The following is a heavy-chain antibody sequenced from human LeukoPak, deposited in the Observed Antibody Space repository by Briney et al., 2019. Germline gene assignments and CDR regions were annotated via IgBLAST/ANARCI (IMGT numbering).Heavy chain of an antibody. CDR2: INHSGST. J-gene: IGHJ5*02. CDR3: ASPEMATIS. V-gene: IGHV4-34*01. D-gene: IGHD5-24*01. Sequence: SETLSLTCAVYGGSFSGYYWSWIRQPPGKGLEWIGEINHSGSTNYNPSLKSRVTISVDTSKNQFSLKLSSVTAADTAVYYCASPEMATISWGQGALVTVSS. CDR1: GGSFSGYY.